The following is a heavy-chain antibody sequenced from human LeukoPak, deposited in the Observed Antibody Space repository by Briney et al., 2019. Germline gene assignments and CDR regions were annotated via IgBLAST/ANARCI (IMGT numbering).Heavy chain of an antibody. D-gene: IGHD3-9*01. CDR2: FDPEDGET. Sequence: ASVKVSCKASGGIFTNYAFSWMRQAPGKGLEWMGGFDPEDGETIYAQKFQGRVTMTEDTSTDTAYMELSSQRSEDTAVYYCATSTLLRYFDWLYIYGMDVWGQGTTVTVSS. J-gene: IGHJ6*02. CDR3: ATSTLLRYFDWLYIYGMDV. V-gene: IGHV1-24*01. CDR1: GGIFTNYA.